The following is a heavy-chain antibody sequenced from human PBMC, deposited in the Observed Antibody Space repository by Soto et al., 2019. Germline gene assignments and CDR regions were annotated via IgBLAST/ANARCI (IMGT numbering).Heavy chain of an antibody. D-gene: IGHD3-3*01. CDR1: GFSFSSHA. CDR2: IKGGSTP. J-gene: IGHJ6*02. CDR3: AKDKDWSGVYGMDV. V-gene: IGHV3-23*01. Sequence: PGGSLRLSCAASGFSFSSHAMNWVRQAPGKGLEWVPTIKGGSTPYYADSVKGRFTISRANSKSTLYLQMSTLRAEDTAVYYCAKDKDWSGVYGMDVWGQGTTVTV.